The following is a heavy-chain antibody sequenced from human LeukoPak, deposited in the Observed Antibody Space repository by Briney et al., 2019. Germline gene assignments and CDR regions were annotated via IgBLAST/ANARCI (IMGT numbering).Heavy chain of an antibody. Sequence: GGSLRLSCAASGFTFSSYTMNWVRQAPGKGLEWVSSISTSSIYIYYADSVKGRFTISRDNAKNSLYLQMNSLRVEDTAIYYCVKVAKYYYGSETYYFFEHWGQGTPVTASS. CDR1: GFTFSSYT. CDR3: VKVAKYYYGSETYYFFEH. CDR2: ISTSSIYI. J-gene: IGHJ4*02. D-gene: IGHD3-10*01. V-gene: IGHV3-21*01.